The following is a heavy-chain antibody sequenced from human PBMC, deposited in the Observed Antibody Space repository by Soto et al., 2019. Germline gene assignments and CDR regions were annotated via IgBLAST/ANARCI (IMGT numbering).Heavy chain of an antibody. J-gene: IGHJ6*02. CDR3: VVRASVVVVAATPSYYYYGMDV. CDR1: GGSFSGYY. V-gene: IGHV4-34*01. Sequence: SETLSLTCAVYGGSFSGYYWSWIRQPPGKGLEWIGEINHSGSTNYNPSLKSRVTISVDTSKNQFSLKLSSVTAADTAVYYCVVRASVVVVAATPSYYYYGMDVWGQGTTVTVSS. D-gene: IGHD2-15*01. CDR2: INHSGST.